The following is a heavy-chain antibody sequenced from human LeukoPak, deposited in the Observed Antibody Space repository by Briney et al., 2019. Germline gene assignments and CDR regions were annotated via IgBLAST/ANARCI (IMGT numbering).Heavy chain of an antibody. V-gene: IGHV4-34*01. CDR2: INHSGST. CDR1: GGSFSGYY. CDR3: ARGSGCSGGSCYYLDY. D-gene: IGHD2-15*01. J-gene: IGHJ4*02. Sequence: SETLSLTCAVYGGSFSGYYWSWIRQPPGKGLEWIGEINHSGSTNYNPSFKSRVTISVDTSKNQFSLKLSSVTAADTAVYYCARGSGCSGGSCYYLDYWGQGTLVTVSS.